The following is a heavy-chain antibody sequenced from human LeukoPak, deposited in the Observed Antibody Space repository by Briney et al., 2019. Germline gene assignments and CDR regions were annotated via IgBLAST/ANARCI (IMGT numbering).Heavy chain of an antibody. Sequence: SETLSLTCTVSGGSISSYYWSWIRQPPGKGLEWIGYIYYSGSTNYNPSLKSRVTISVDTSKNQFSLKLSAVTAADTAVYYCARGITPAAAVWFDPWGQGTLVTVSS. CDR2: IYYSGST. V-gene: IGHV4-59*01. CDR1: GGSISSYY. J-gene: IGHJ5*02. CDR3: ARGITPAAAVWFDP. D-gene: IGHD6-13*01.